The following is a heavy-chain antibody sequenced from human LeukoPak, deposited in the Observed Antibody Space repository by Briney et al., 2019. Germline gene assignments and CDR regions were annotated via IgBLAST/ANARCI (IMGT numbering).Heavy chain of an antibody. CDR2: INPSAGST. CDR1: GYTFTSHF. Sequence: GASVKVSCKASGYTFTSHFVEWVRQAPGQGLERMGIINPSAGSTTYAQKFQGRVTMTRDTSTSTVYMEVSSLRSEDTAVYYCARDDYGDYWGQGTLVTVSS. J-gene: IGHJ4*02. CDR3: ARDDYGDY. V-gene: IGHV1-46*01.